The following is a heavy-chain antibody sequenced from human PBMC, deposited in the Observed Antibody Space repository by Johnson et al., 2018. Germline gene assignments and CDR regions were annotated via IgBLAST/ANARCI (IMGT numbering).Heavy chain of an antibody. CDR1: GDSIRSYY. CDR3: ARGDYGSGLLEYLRH. CDR2: IYYSGST. Sequence: QVQLVQSGPGLVKPSETLSLICTVSGDSIRSYYWSWIRQPPGKGLEWTGFIYYSGSTNYNPSLKSRVTISVDTSKNQFSLKLTPVTAADTAVYYCARGDYGSGLLEYLRHWGQGTLVTVSS. V-gene: IGHV4-59*01. D-gene: IGHD3-10*01. J-gene: IGHJ1*01.